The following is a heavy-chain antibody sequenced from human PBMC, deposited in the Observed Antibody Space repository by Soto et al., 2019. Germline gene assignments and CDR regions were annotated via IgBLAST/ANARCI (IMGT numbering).Heavy chain of an antibody. D-gene: IGHD2-15*01. V-gene: IGHV1-69*01. CDR3: ARGVAATPLISGYFDY. Sequence: QVQLVQSGAEVKKPGSSVKVSCKASGGTFSSYAISWVRQAPGQGLEWMGGIIPILGTANYAQKFQGRVTITADESTSTAYMELSSLRSEDTAVYYCARGVAATPLISGYFDYWGQGTLVTVSS. J-gene: IGHJ4*02. CDR2: IIPILGTA. CDR1: GGTFSSYA.